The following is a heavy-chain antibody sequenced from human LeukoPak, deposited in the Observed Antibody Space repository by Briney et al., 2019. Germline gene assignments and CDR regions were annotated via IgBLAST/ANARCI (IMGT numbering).Heavy chain of an antibody. V-gene: IGHV3-23*01. CDR2: ISGSGGST. D-gene: IGHD3-22*01. CDR3: AKDVGQITMIVVVITAWGFDY. CDR1: GFTFSSYA. J-gene: IGHJ4*02. Sequence: GGSLRLSCEASGFTFSSYAMSWVRQAPGKGLEWVSAISGSGGSTYYADSVKGRFTISRDNSKNTLYLQMNSLRAEDTAVYYCAKDVGQITMIVVVITAWGFDYWGQGTLVTVSS.